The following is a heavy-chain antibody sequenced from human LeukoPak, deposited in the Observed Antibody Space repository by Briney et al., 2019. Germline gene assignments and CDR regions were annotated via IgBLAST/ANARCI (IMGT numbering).Heavy chain of an antibody. D-gene: IGHD2/OR15-2a*01. CDR2: INHSGST. CDR1: GGSFSGYY. J-gene: IGHJ6*02. CDR3: ARGPRYRNNYYYGMGV. V-gene: IGHV4-34*01. Sequence: SETLSLTCAVYGGSFSGYYWSWIRQPPGKGLEWIGEINHSGSTNYNPSLKSRVTISVDTSKNQFSLKLSSVTAADTAVYYCARGPRYRNNYYYGMGVWGQGTTVTVSS.